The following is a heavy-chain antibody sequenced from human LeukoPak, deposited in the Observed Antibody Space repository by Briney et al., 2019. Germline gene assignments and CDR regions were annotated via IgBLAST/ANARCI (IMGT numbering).Heavy chain of an antibody. CDR2: IKSKTDGGTT. CDR3: TTGDGGNSRLDPYYFDY. Sequence: PGGSLRLSCAASGFTFSNAWMSWVREAPGKGLEWVGRIKSKTDGGTTDYAAPVKGRFTISRDDSKNRLYLQMNSLKTEDTAVYYCTTGDGGNSRLDPYYFDYWGQGTLVTVSS. D-gene: IGHD4-23*01. CDR1: GFTFSNAW. V-gene: IGHV3-15*01. J-gene: IGHJ4*02.